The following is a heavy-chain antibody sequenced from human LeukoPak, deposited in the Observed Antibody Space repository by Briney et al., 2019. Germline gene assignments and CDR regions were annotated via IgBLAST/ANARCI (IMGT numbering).Heavy chain of an antibody. Sequence: GGSLRLSCAASGFTFVSYAMSWVRQAPGKGLEWVSAISGGVGSTYYADSVKGRFTISRDNAKNSLYLQMNSLRAEDTAVYYCARELWQQPDYWGQGTLVTVSS. CDR2: ISGGVGST. J-gene: IGHJ4*02. CDR3: ARELWQQPDY. V-gene: IGHV3-23*01. CDR1: GFTFVSYA. D-gene: IGHD6-13*01.